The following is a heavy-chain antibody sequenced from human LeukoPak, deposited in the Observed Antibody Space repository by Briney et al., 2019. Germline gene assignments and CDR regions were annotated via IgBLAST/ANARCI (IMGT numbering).Heavy chain of an antibody. Sequence: ASVKVSCKASGYTFTSYDINWVRQATGQGLEWMGWMNPNSGNTGYAQKFQGRVTMTRNTSISTAYMELSSLRSEDTAVYYCARVLFGSYDFWSGYSGNNWFDPWGQRTLVTVSS. J-gene: IGHJ5*02. D-gene: IGHD3-3*01. CDR2: MNPNSGNT. CDR1: GYTFTSYD. CDR3: ARVLFGSYDFWSGYSGNNWFDP. V-gene: IGHV1-8*01.